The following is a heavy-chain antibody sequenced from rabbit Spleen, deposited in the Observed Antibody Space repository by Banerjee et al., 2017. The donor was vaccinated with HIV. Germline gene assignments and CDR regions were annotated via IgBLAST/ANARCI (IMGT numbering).Heavy chain of an antibody. CDR1: GFSFSSNHY. CDR2: TAVGGSAFT. CDR3: ARDTGSSFSSYGMDL. D-gene: IGHD8-1*01. V-gene: IGHV1S40*01. Sequence: QSLEESGGGLVQPEGSLTLTCTTSGFSFSSNHYMCWVRQAPGKGLEWIACTAVGGSAFTYYASWAKGRFTCSKASSTTVTLQMTSLTVADTATYFCARDTGSSFSSYGMDLWGPGTLVTVS. J-gene: IGHJ6*01.